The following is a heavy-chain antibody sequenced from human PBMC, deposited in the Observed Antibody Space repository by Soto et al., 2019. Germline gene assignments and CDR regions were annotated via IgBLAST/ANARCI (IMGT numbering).Heavy chain of an antibody. CDR2: IYHSGST. CDR3: ASSNYDSPIPLDY. V-gene: IGHV4-30-2*01. D-gene: IGHD3-22*01. CDR1: GGAISSVGYS. Sequence: QLQLQESGSGLVKPSQTLSLTCAISGGAISSVGYSRSWIRQPPGQGLEWIGYIYHSGSTYYNPSLKRRVTISVDRSKNQFSLKLSSVTAADTAVYYCASSNYDSPIPLDYWGQGTLVTVSS. J-gene: IGHJ4*02.